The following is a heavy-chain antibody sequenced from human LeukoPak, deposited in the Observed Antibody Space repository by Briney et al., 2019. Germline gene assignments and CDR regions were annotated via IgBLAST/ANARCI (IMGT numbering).Heavy chain of an antibody. CDR1: GAPFSSYY. J-gene: IGHJ3*02. Sequence: SETLSLTCTVSGAPFSSYYWNLIRQPPGKGLEWIGYIYYSGTTNYNPSLKSRVTISVDTSKNQFSLKLSSVAAADTAVYYCAREGSGGAFDIWGQGTMVTVSS. V-gene: IGHV4-59*01. D-gene: IGHD3-10*01. CDR3: AREGSGGAFDI. CDR2: IYYSGTT.